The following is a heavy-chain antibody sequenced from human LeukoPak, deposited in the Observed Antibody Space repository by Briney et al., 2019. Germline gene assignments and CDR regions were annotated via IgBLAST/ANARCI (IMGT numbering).Heavy chain of an antibody. D-gene: IGHD1-1*01. V-gene: IGHV1-69*05. CDR3: ARRVAGTTLGDI. J-gene: IGHJ3*02. CDR2: IIPIFGTA. CDR1: GGTFSSYA. Sequence: GASVKVSCKASGGTFSSYAISWVRQAPGQGLEWMGGIIPIFGTANYAQKFQGRVTITTDESTSTAYMELSSLRSEDTAVYYCARRVAGTTLGDIWGQGTMVTVSS.